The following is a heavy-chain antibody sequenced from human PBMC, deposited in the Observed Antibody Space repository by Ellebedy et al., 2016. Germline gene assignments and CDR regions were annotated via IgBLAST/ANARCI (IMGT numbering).Heavy chain of an antibody. CDR1: GVIVSYNF. J-gene: IGHJ4*02. CDR3: ARDPPAILARTWG. Sequence: GGSLRLXXAASGVIVSYNFMRWVRQAPGKRLEWVSTIYSGGSTDYAASVKGRFTVSRDNSKNMLYLQMNSLRVDDTAVYYCARDPPAILARTWGWGQGTLVTVSS. V-gene: IGHV3-66*01. D-gene: IGHD7-27*01. CDR2: IYSGGST.